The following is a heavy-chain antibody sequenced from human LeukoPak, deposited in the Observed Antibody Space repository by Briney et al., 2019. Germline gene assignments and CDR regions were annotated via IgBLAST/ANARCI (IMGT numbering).Heavy chain of an antibody. V-gene: IGHV3-15*01. CDR1: GFTLNNAW. CDR2: IKRETDGGTI. J-gene: IGHJ4*02. CDR3: ARVGYYDSSGYLDY. D-gene: IGHD3-22*01. Sequence: GGSLRLSCAASGFTLNNAWMRWVRQAPGKGLEWLGRIKRETDGGTIDYAAPVKGRFTISRDDSKNSLYLQMNSLKTEDTAVYYCARVGYYDSSGYLDYWGQGILVTVSS.